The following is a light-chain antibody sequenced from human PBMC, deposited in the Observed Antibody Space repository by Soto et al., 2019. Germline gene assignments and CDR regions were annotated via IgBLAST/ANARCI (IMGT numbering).Light chain of an antibody. CDR1: QTISSW. V-gene: IGKV1-5*03. CDR2: KAS. J-gene: IGKJ1*01. Sequence: DIQMTQSPSTLSASVGDRVTITCRASQTISSWLAWYQQKPGKAPNLLIYKASTLVSGVPSRFSGGGSGAEFTLTITNLQADDFATYHCQQYRTFPWTFGQGTKVDIK. CDR3: QQYRTFPWT.